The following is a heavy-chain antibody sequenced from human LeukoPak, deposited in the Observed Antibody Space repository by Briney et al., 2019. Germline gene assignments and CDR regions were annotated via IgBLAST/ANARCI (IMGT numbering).Heavy chain of an antibody. CDR2: ISGSGGNT. J-gene: IGHJ4*02. D-gene: IGHD6-19*01. CDR1: GFTFSSYA. V-gene: IGHV3-23*01. Sequence: GGSLRLSCAASGFTFSSYAMSWVRQAPGKGLEWVSAISGSGGNTYYADSVKGRFTISRDNSKNTLYLQMNSLRAEDTAVYYCAKLPVAGLYFDYWGQGTLVTVSS. CDR3: AKLPVAGLYFDY.